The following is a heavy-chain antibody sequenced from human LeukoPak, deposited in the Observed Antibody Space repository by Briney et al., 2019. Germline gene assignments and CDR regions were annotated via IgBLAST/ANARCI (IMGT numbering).Heavy chain of an antibody. D-gene: IGHD3-3*01. V-gene: IGHV1-58*02. CDR1: GFTFTSSA. Sequence: SVKVSCKASGFTFTSSAMQWVRQARGQRLEWIGWIVVGSGNTNYAQKFQERVTITRDMSTSTAYMGLSSLRSEDTAVYYCAADQSYDFWSGYPQGEAFDIWGQGTMVTVSS. CDR3: AADQSYDFWSGYPQGEAFDI. CDR2: IVVGSGNT. J-gene: IGHJ3*02.